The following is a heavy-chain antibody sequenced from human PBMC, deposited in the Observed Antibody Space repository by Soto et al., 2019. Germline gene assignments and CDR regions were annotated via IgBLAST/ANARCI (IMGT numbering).Heavy chain of an antibody. J-gene: IGHJ4*02. CDR3: ARDRRTDMVVVPAAFWAFDY. Sequence: ASVKVSCKASGGTFSSYAISWVRQAPGQGLEWMGGIIPIFGTANYAQKFQGRVTITADESTSTAYMELSSLRSEDTAVYYCARDRRTDMVVVPAAFWAFDYWGQGTLVTVSS. CDR1: GGTFSSYA. CDR2: IIPIFGTA. V-gene: IGHV1-69*13. D-gene: IGHD2-2*01.